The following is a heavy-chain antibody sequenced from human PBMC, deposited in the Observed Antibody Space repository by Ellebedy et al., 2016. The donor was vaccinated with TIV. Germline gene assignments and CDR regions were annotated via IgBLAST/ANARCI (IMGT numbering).Heavy chain of an antibody. Sequence: AASVKVSCKASGYTFTRYYMHWVRQAPGQGLEWMGLTNPSDGSTSYVQKFQGRVTMTRDTSTNTVSMELSSLRSDDTAVYYCARDRLSGLGGGGVDVWGQGTTVTVSS. CDR3: ARDRLSGLGGGGVDV. CDR1: GYTFTRYY. D-gene: IGHD3-10*01. V-gene: IGHV1-46*01. J-gene: IGHJ6*02. CDR2: TNPSDGST.